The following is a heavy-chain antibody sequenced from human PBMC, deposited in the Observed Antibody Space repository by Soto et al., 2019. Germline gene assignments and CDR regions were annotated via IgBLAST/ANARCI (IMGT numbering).Heavy chain of an antibody. CDR1: GYSFSTYW. J-gene: IGHJ6*02. Sequence: GESLKISCKASGYSFSTYWIGWVRQMPGKGLDWMGVIYPGDSDSRYNPSFQGHVTISADKSISTAYLQWSSLRASDSAIYYCARHASSLTSNYAPKATHVCGPAPTLSVS. V-gene: IGHV5-51*01. CDR2: IYPGDSDS. D-gene: IGHD4-4*01. CDR3: ARHASSLTSNYAPKATHV.